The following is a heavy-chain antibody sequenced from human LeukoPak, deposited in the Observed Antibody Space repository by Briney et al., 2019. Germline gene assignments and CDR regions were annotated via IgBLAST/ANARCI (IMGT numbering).Heavy chain of an antibody. J-gene: IGHJ3*02. V-gene: IGHV4-4*07. Sequence: SETLSLTCTVSGGSISSYYWSWIRQPARKGLEWIGRIYTSGSTNYNPSLKSRVTMSVDTSKNQFSLKLSSVTAADTAVYYCARARYDILTGYSDDAFDIWGQGTMVTVSS. CDR2: IYTSGST. CDR3: ARARYDILTGYSDDAFDI. CDR1: GGSISSYY. D-gene: IGHD3-9*01.